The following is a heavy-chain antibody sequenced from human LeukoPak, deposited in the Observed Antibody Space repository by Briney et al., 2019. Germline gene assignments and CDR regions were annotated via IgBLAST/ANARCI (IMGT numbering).Heavy chain of an antibody. V-gene: IGHV3-23*01. CDR3: ASGVRYFDWLLPYYYYYGMDV. J-gene: IGHJ6*02. Sequence: GGSLRLSCAASGFTFSSYAMSWVRQAPGKGLEWVSAISGSGGSTYYADSVKGRFTISRDNFKNTLYLQMNSLRAEDTAVYYCASGVRYFDWLLPYYYYYGMDVWGQGTTVTVFS. CDR2: ISGSGGST. D-gene: IGHD3-9*01. CDR1: GFTFSSYA.